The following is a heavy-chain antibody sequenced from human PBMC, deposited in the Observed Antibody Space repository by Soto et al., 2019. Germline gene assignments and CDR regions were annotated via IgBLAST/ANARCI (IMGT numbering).Heavy chain of an antibody. CDR2: IGSGGDGI. V-gene: IGHV3-23*01. CDR1: GFTFSSSA. J-gene: IGHJ4*02. CDR3: ATYVQHLMDS. Sequence: PGGSRRLSCGASGFTFSSSAMKWVRQAPGKGLEWVSVIGSGGDGIHYAGSVKGRFTISRDNSKNTVNLQMNSLRAEDTAVYYCATYVQHLMDSWGQGTLVTVSS. D-gene: IGHD6-13*01.